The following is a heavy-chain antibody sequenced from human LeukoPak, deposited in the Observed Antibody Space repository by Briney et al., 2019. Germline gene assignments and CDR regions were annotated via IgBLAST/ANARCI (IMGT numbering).Heavy chain of an antibody. Sequence: PGGSLRLSCAASGFTFSNAWMSWVRQAPGKGLEWVGRIKSKTDGGTTDYAAPVKGRSTISRDDSKNTLYLQMNSLKTEDTAVYYCTTDPAVTTNYFDYWGQGTLVTVSS. V-gene: IGHV3-15*01. CDR3: TTDPAVTTNYFDY. J-gene: IGHJ4*02. CDR2: IKSKTDGGTT. D-gene: IGHD4-17*01. CDR1: GFTFSNAW.